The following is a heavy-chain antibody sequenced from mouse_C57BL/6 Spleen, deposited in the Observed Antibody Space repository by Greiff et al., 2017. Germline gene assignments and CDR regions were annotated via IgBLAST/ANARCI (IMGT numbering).Heavy chain of an antibody. CDR1: GYTFTSYW. D-gene: IGHD2-2*01. Sequence: QVQLQQPGAELVKPGASVKLSCKASGYTFTSYWMQWVKQRPGQGLEWIGEIDPSDSYTNYNQKFKGKATLTVDTSSSTAYMQLSSLTSEDSAVYYCARYGYYWYFDVWGTGTTVTVSS. J-gene: IGHJ1*03. CDR2: IDPSDSYT. V-gene: IGHV1-50*01. CDR3: ARYGYYWYFDV.